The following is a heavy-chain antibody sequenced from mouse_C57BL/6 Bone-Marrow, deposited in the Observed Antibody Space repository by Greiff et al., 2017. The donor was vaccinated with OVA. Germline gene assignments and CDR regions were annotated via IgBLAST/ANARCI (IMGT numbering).Heavy chain of an antibody. CDR2: INPNNGGT. J-gene: IGHJ4*01. V-gene: IGHV1-18*01. D-gene: IGHD3-2*02. Sequence: EVKLVESGPELVKPGASVKIPCKASGYTFTDYNMDWVKQSHGKSLEWIGDINPNNGGTIYNQKFKGKATLTVDKSSSTAYMELRSLTSEDTAVYYCARGGQLRPPYAMDYWGQGTSVTVSS. CDR1: GYTFTDYN. CDR3: ARGGQLRPPYAMDY.